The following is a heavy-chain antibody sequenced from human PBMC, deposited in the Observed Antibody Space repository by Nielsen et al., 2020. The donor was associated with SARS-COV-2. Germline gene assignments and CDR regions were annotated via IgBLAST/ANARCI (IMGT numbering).Heavy chain of an antibody. CDR2: IDWDDDK. J-gene: IGHJ6*02. CDR3: ARIRSGYSSSWYRRYYYYGMDV. V-gene: IGHV2-70*01. D-gene: IGHD6-13*01. Sequence: GPPLVKPTQTLTLTCTFSGFSLSTSGMCVSWIRQPPGKALEWLALIDWDDDKYYSTSLKTRLTISKDTSKNQVVLTMTNMDPVDTATYYCARIRSGYSSSWYRRYYYYGMDVWGQGTTVTVSS. CDR1: GFSLSTSGMC.